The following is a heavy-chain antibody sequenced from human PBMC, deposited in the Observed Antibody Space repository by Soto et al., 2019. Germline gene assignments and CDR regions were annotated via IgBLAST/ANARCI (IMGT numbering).Heavy chain of an antibody. Sequence: PSETLSLTCTVSGGSIISSSYYWAWIRQPPGKGLEGVGTISYGGSTSYNPSLKSRGTISVDTSKDQFSLMLTSVTATDSSVYYCARHARFCSSATCYSEAFDIWSHGSMGTVSS. D-gene: IGHD2-2*02. CDR1: GGSIISSSYY. CDR2: ISYGGST. CDR3: ARHARFCSSATCYSEAFDI. V-gene: IGHV4-39*01. J-gene: IGHJ3*02.